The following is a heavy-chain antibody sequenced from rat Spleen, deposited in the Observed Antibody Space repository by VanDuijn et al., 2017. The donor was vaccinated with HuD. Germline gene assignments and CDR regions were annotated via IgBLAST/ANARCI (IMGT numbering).Heavy chain of an antibody. J-gene: IGHJ4*01. CDR3: ARHNSGYGVMDA. CDR1: GFNFNDYW. V-gene: IGHV4-2*01. CDR2: INKDSSTI. D-gene: IGHD4-3*01. Sequence: EVKLVESGGGLVQPGRSLKLSCAVSGFNFNDYWMGWVRQAPGKGLEWIGEINKDSSTINYITSLKDKFTISRDSAQDTLYLQKNKLGSEDTAIYYCARHNSGYGVMDAWGQGASVTVSS.